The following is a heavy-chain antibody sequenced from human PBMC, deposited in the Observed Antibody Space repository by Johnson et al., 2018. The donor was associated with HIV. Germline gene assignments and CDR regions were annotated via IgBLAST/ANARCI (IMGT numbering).Heavy chain of an antibody. V-gene: IGHV3-15*01. CDR1: GFTFSNAW. J-gene: IGHJ3*02. CDR2: IKSKTDGGTT. D-gene: IGHD3-22*01. Sequence: VQLVESGGGLVKPGGSLRLSCAASGFTFSNAWMSWVRQAPGKGLEWVGRIKSKTDGGTTDYAAPVKGRFTISRDDSKNTLYLQMNSLKTEDTAVYYCTTGSSGSSAFDIWGQGTMVTVSS. CDR3: TTGSSGSSAFDI.